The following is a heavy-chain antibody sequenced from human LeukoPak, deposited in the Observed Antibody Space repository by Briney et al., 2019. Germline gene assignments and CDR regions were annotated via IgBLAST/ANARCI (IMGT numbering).Heavy chain of an antibody. CDR1: GFTFDDYA. CDR2: ISWNSGSI. V-gene: IGHV3-9*01. Sequence: QPGRSLRLSCAASGFTFDDYAMHWVRQAPGKGLEWGSGISWNSGSIGYADSVKGRFTISRDNAKNSLYLQMNSLRAEDTALYYCAKDIFTGIAAAGAIDYWGQGTLVTVSS. CDR3: AKDIFTGIAAAGAIDY. D-gene: IGHD6-13*01. J-gene: IGHJ4*02.